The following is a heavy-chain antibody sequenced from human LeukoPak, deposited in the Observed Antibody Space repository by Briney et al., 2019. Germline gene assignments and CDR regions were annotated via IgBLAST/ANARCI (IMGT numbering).Heavy chain of an antibody. D-gene: IGHD3-22*01. CDR3: ARGRKYYYDSSGYRTSYYFDY. J-gene: IGHJ4*02. Sequence: SETLSLTCAVYGGSFSGYYWSWIRQPPGKGLEWIGEINHSGNTNYNPSLKSRVTISVDTSKNQFSLKLSSVTAADTAVYYCARGRKYYYDSSGYRTSYYFDYWGQGTLVTVSS. V-gene: IGHV4-34*01. CDR1: GGSFSGYY. CDR2: INHSGNT.